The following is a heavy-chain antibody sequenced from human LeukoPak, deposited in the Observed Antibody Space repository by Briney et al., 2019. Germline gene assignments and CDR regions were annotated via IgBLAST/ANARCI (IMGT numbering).Heavy chain of an antibody. V-gene: IGHV1-8*01. CDR1: GYTFTSYD. Sequence: GASVKVSCKASGYTFTSYDINWVRQATGRGLEWMGWMNPNSGNTGYAQKFQGRVTMTRNTSISTAYMELSSLRSEDTAVYYCARENPETGTTSDYWGQGTLVTVSS. CDR2: MNPNSGNT. J-gene: IGHJ4*02. CDR3: ARENPETGTTSDY. D-gene: IGHD1-1*01.